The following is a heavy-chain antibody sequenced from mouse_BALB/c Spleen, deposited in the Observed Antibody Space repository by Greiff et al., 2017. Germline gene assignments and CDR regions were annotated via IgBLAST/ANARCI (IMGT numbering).Heavy chain of an antibody. J-gene: IGHJ3*01. CDR3: ARNDYDGWFAY. V-gene: IGHV3-2*02. CDR2: ISYSGST. CDR1: GYSITSDYA. D-gene: IGHD2-4*01. Sequence: DVKLQESGPGLVKPSQSLSLTCTVTGYSITSDYAWNWIRQFPGNKLEWMGYISYSGSTSYNPSLKSRISITRDTSKNQFFLQLNSVTTEDTATYYCARNDYDGWFAYWGQGTLVTVSA.